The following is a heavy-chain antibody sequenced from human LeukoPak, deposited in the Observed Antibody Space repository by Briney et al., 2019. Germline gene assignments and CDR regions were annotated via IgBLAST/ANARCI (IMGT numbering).Heavy chain of an antibody. CDR1: GGSFSGYY. V-gene: IGHV4-34*01. D-gene: IGHD5-18*01. Sequence: SETLSLTCAAYGGSFSGYYWSWIRQPPGKGLEWVGQINHSGSTNYNPSLKSRVTISVDTSKNQFSLKLSSVTAADTAVYYCARLVYTAMVTYYYYYYMDVWGKGTTVTVSS. J-gene: IGHJ6*03. CDR2: INHSGST. CDR3: ARLVYTAMVTYYYYYYMDV.